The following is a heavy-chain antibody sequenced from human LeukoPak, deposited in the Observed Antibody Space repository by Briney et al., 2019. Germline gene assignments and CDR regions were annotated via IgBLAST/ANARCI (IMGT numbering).Heavy chain of an antibody. D-gene: IGHD6-13*01. CDR1: GFIFSSYT. CDR3: ARDGIAAAGTAGTDY. Sequence: GGSLRLSCAASGFIFSSYTTNWVRQAPGKGLEWVSSISSSSNYIYYSDSVKGRFTISRDNAKNPLYLQMNSLRAEDTAVYYCARDGIAAAGTAGTDYWGQGTLVTVSS. J-gene: IGHJ4*02. CDR2: ISSSSNYI. V-gene: IGHV3-21*01.